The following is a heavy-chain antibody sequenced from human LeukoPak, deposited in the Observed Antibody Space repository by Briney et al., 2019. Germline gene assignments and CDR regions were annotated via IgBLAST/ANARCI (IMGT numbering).Heavy chain of an antibody. V-gene: IGHV3-21*05. CDR2: ISSSSSYI. CDR3: ARDMRYSYGLIDD. Sequence: GGSLRLSCAASGFTFSSYSMNWVRQAPGKGLEWVSYISSSSSYIYYADSVKGRFTISRDNAKNSLYLQMNSLRAGDTAVYYCARDMRYSYGLIDDWGQGTLVTVSS. D-gene: IGHD5-18*01. J-gene: IGHJ4*02. CDR1: GFTFSSYS.